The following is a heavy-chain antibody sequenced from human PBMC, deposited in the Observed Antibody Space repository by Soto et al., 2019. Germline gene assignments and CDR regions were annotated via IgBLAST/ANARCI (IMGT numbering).Heavy chain of an antibody. CDR2: ISGSGDNT. CDR1: GFTFSNYG. J-gene: IGHJ4*02. Sequence: GGSLRLSCAASGFTFSNYGISWVRQAPGKGLEWVSTISGSGDNTYFADSVKGRFSISRDNSKNTVYMQMNSLRAGDTAVYYCAKDLWGLECFDYWGQGTPVTVSS. CDR3: AKDLWGLECFDY. D-gene: IGHD3-3*01. V-gene: IGHV3-23*01.